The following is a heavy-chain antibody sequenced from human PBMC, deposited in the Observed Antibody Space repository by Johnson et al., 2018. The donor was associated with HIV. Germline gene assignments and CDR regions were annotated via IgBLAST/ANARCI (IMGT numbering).Heavy chain of an antibody. J-gene: IGHJ3*02. CDR1: GFTFGSYA. Sequence: VQLVESGGGLVQPGGSLRLSCAASGFTFGSYAMSWVRQAPGKGLEWVSAISGSGGSTDYADSVKGRFTISRDNSKNSLYLQMNSRRAEDAAVYYCARDGRIAASDAFDIWGQGTMVTVSS. CDR2: ISGSGGST. D-gene: IGHD6-25*01. V-gene: IGHV3-23*04. CDR3: ARDGRIAASDAFDI.